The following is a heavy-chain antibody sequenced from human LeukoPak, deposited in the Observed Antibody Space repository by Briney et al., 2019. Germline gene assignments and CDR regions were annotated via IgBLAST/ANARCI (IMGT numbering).Heavy chain of an antibody. CDR3: ARVGYSSGFDY. J-gene: IGHJ4*02. D-gene: IGHD6-19*01. V-gene: IGHV1-3*03. CDR1: GYTFTSYA. Sequence: GASVKVSCKASGYTFTSYAVHWVRRAPGQSLEWMGYINDGDGNTKYSQEFQGRVTITRNTSISTAYMELSSLRSEDTAVYYCARVGYSSGFDYWGQGTLVTVSS. CDR2: INDGDGNT.